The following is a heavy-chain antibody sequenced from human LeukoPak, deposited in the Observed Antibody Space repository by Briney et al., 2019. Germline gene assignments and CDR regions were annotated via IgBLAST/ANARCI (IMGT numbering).Heavy chain of an antibody. J-gene: IGHJ4*02. CDR2: INHSGST. Sequence: PSETLSLTCAVYGGSFSGYYWSWIRQPPGKGLEWIGEINHSGSTNYNPSLKSRVTISVDTSKNQFSLKLSSVTAADTAVYYCARTPIYYYDSGGYYNWGQGTLVTVSS. CDR3: ARTPIYYYDSGGYYN. V-gene: IGHV4-34*01. D-gene: IGHD3-22*01. CDR1: GGSFSGYY.